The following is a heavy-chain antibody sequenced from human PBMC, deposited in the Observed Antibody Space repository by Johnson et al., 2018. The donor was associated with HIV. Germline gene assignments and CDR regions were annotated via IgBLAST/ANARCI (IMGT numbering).Heavy chain of an antibody. V-gene: IGHV3-30-3*01. CDR1: GFTFTHFA. CDR2: ISYDGSNK. D-gene: IGHD3-22*01. J-gene: IGHJ3*02. Sequence: QVQVVESGGGVVQPGRSLRLSCAASGFTFTHFAMDWVRQAPGKGLEWVAVISYDGSNKYYADSVKGRFTISRDNSKNTLYLQMNSLRAEDTAVYYCASATYYDSMDDDFHIWGQGTMVTVSS. CDR3: ASATYYDSMDDDFHI.